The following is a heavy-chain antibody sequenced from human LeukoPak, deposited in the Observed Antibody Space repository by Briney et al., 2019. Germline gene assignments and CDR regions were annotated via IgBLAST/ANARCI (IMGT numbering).Heavy chain of an antibody. D-gene: IGHD1-26*01. J-gene: IGHJ4*02. CDR2: FRDNGRST. Sequence: SGGSLRLSCAASGFTFSSSAISWVRQAPGKGLEWVSCFRDNGRSTYYADSVKGRFTISRDNSKNTLYLQMNSLRAEDTAVYYCAKGGSMVGVTRYFDYWGQRTLVTVSS. CDR3: AKGGSMVGVTRYFDY. V-gene: IGHV3-23*01. CDR1: GFTFSSSA.